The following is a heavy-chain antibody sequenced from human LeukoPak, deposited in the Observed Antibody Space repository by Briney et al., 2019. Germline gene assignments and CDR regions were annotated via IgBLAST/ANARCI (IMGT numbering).Heavy chain of an antibody. CDR3: ARQTSLAYGADY. CDR2: MNPNSGNT. CDR1: GYTFTSYD. D-gene: IGHD3-10*01. J-gene: IGHJ4*02. Sequence: GASVKPSCKASGYTFTSYDINWVRQATGRGLEWMGWMNPNSGNTGYAQKFQGRVTMTRNTSISTAYMELSSLRSEDTAVYYCARQTSLAYGADYWGQGSLVTVSS. V-gene: IGHV1-8*01.